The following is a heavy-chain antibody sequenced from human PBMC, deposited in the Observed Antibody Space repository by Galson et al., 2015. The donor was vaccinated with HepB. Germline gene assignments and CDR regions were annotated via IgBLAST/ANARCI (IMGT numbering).Heavy chain of an antibody. D-gene: IGHD2-2*02. CDR3: ARSEYQLLYIDH. CDR1: GFTFGSYW. CDR2: IKQDGSEK. V-gene: IGHV3-7*03. J-gene: IGHJ4*02. Sequence: SLRLSCAASGFTFGSYWMSWVRQAPGKGLEWVANIKQDGSEKYYVDSVKGRFTISRDNAKNSLYLQMNSLRAEDTAVYYCARSEYQLLYIDHWGQGTLVTVSS.